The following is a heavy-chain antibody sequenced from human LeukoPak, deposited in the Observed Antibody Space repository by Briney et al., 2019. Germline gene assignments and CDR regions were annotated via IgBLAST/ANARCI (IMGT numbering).Heavy chain of an antibody. CDR1: GFTFDDYA. J-gene: IGHJ4*02. CDR2: ISWNSGSI. CDR3: ARDGDILTGYYAY. D-gene: IGHD3-9*01. Sequence: PGRSLRLSCAASGFTFDDYAMHWVRQAPGKGLEWVSGISWNSGSIGYADSVKGRFTISRDNAKNSLYLQMNSLRAEDTAVYYCARDGDILTGYYAYWGQGTLVTVSS. V-gene: IGHV3-9*01.